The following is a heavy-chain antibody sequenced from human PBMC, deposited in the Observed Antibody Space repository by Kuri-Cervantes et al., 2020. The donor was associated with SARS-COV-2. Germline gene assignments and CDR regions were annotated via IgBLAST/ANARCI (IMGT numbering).Heavy chain of an antibody. V-gene: IGHV4-39*07. Sequence: GSLRLSCTVSGGSISSSSYYWGWIRQPPGKGLEWIGSIYYSGSTYYNPSLKSRVTISVDTSKNQFSLKLSSVTAADTAVYYCARTLGYCSSTSCYRLGWLWFDPWGQGTLVTVSS. CDR2: IYYSGST. CDR3: ARTLGYCSSTSCYRLGWLWFDP. D-gene: IGHD2-2*02. CDR1: GGSISSSSYY. J-gene: IGHJ5*02.